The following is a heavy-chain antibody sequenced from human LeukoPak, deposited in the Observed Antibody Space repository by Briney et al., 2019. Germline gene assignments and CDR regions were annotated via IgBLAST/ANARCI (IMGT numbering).Heavy chain of an antibody. CDR2: ISMDGTTT. D-gene: IGHD6-19*01. Sequence: GGSLRLSCAASGFTSSSYWMHWVRQTPGKGLLWVSRISMDGTTTTYADSVKGRFTISRDNAKNTLYLQMSSLTVEDTAVYYCTRDQALSGSGPHFADWGQGTLVTVSS. J-gene: IGHJ4*02. CDR1: GFTSSSYW. V-gene: IGHV3-74*01. CDR3: TRDQALSGSGPHFAD.